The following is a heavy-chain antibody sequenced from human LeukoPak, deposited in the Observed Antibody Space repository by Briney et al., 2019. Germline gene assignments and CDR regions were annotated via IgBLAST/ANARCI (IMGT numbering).Heavy chain of an antibody. V-gene: IGHV4-59*01. CDR2: IYYSVST. D-gene: IGHD6-13*01. J-gene: IGHJ4*02. Sequence: SETLSLTCTVSGGSISXXXXXXXXQXXXXXXXXIGYIYYSVSTNYNXXXKXXXTVSXDTSKNQFSLKLSSVTGADTAVYYCARANIAAAGTAVCWGQGTLVTVSS. CDR3: ARANIAAAGTAVC. CDR1: GGSISXXX.